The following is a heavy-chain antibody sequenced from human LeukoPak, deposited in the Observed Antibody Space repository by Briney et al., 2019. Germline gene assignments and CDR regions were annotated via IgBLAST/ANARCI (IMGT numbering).Heavy chain of an antibody. CDR3: VPLTDGSVAE. Sequence: PGGSLRLSCAASTFTVSTNYMTWVRQAPGKGLEWVSMIYTGSSPYYADSVKGRFTISRDNSKNTLNLQMNSLRVEDTAVYYCVPLTDGSVAEWGQGSLVTVSS. V-gene: IGHV3-66*01. J-gene: IGHJ4*02. CDR1: TFTVSTNY. D-gene: IGHD3-10*01. CDR2: IYTGSSP.